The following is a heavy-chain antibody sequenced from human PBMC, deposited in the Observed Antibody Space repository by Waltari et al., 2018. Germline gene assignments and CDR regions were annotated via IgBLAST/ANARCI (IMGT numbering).Heavy chain of an antibody. Sequence: EVQLVESGGGLVQPGGSLRLSCAASGFTFSSYAMSWVRQVPGKGLEWVSSISGNGANTYYADSVKGRFTISRDNSKNTLFLQMDSLRAEDTAVYYCAKALTLSSTWDMHWGQGTWSPSPQ. D-gene: IGHD6-13*01. CDR2: ISGNGANT. CDR1: GFTFSSYA. CDR3: AKALTLSSTWDMH. J-gene: IGHJ4*02. V-gene: IGHV3-23*04.